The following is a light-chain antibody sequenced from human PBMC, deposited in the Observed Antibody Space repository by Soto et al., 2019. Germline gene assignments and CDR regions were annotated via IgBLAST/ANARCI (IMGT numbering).Light chain of an antibody. V-gene: IGLV2-23*01. Sequence: QSVLTQPASVSGSPGQSITISCTGTSSVVGSYNLVSWYQQHPGKAPKLMIYEGSKRPSGVSNRFSGSKSGNTASLTISGLQAEVEADNYCCSYAASSSYVFGTGTKVTVL. J-gene: IGLJ1*01. CDR1: SSVVGSYNL. CDR2: EGS. CDR3: CSYAASSSYV.